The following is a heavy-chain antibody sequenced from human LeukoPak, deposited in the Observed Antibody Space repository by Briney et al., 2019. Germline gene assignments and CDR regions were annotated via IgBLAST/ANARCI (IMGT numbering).Heavy chain of an antibody. Sequence: GGSLRLSCAASGFTFSSYAMSWVRQAPGKGLEWVSAISGSGGSTYYADSVKGRFTISRDNSKNTLYLQMNSLRAEDTAVCYCARLYSSSWLNFDYYYYYGMDVWGQGTTVTVSS. CDR2: ISGSGGST. J-gene: IGHJ6*02. D-gene: IGHD6-13*01. V-gene: IGHV3-23*01. CDR3: ARLYSSSWLNFDYYYYYGMDV. CDR1: GFTFSSYA.